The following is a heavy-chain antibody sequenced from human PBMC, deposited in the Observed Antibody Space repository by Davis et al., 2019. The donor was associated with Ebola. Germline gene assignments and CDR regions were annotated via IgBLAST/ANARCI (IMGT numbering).Heavy chain of an antibody. Sequence: GESLKISCAASGFTFSSYAMSWVRQAPGKGLAWVLAISGSGGSTYYADSVKGRFTISRDNSKNTLYLQMNSLRAEDTAVYYCAKAGYCSGGSCYFSAFDPWGQGTLVTVSS. J-gene: IGHJ5*02. D-gene: IGHD2-15*01. CDR1: GFTFSSYA. V-gene: IGHV3-23*01. CDR3: AKAGYCSGGSCYFSAFDP. CDR2: ISGSGGST.